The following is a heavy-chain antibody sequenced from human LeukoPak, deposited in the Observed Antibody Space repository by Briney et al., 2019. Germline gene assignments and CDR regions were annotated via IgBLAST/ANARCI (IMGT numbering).Heavy chain of an antibody. CDR3: ASRYSSRSGL. V-gene: IGHV4-39*01. CDR2: IYYSGST. J-gene: IGHJ4*02. D-gene: IGHD6-13*01. CDR1: GGSISSSSYY. Sequence: SETLSLACTVSGGSISSSSYYWGWIRQPPGKGLEWIGSIYYSGSTYYNPSLKSRVTISVDTSKNQFSLKLSSVAAADTAVYYCASRYSSRSGLWGQGTLVTVSS.